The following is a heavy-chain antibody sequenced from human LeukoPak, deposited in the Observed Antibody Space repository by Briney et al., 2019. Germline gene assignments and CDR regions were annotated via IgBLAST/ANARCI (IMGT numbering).Heavy chain of an antibody. CDR1: GGSFSGYY. Sequence: SETLSLTCAVYGGSFSGYYWSWIRQPPWKGLEWIGEINHSGSTKYNPSLKSRVTISVDTSKNQFSLKLSSVTAADTAVYYCARGAKYYDSSGYYPLDYWGQGTLVTVSS. CDR3: ARGAKYYDSSGYYPLDY. J-gene: IGHJ4*02. V-gene: IGHV4-34*01. D-gene: IGHD3-22*01. CDR2: INHSGST.